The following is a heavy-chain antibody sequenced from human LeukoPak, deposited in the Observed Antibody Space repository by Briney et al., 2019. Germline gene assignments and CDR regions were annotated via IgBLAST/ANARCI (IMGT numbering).Heavy chain of an antibody. CDR3: ARDLLSNDSTTHDAFDI. CDR1: GHTFSDYY. D-gene: IGHD3-22*01. CDR2: INPSGGRT. Sequence: ASVKVSCKASGHTFSDYYVHWVRQAPGQGLEWMGIINPSGGRTSYAQKFQGRVTMTRDMSTSTVCMELSSLRSEDTAVYYCARDLLSNDSTTHDAFDIWGRGTMVTVSS. J-gene: IGHJ3*02. V-gene: IGHV1-46*01.